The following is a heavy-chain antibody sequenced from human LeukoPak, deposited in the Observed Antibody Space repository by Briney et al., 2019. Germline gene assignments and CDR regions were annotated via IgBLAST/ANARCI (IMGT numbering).Heavy chain of an antibody. CDR2: IYITGST. Sequence: PSETLSLTCTVSGGSISSYYWSWGRHRPRKGLEWIGYIYITGSTYYTPSLTSRLTISEDTSKTQFSLKLSSVTAADTAVYYCASSPLAYCGGDCFYYFDYWGQGTLVTVSS. CDR1: GGSISSYY. V-gene: IGHV4-4*09. CDR3: ASSPLAYCGGDCFYYFDY. D-gene: IGHD2-21*02. J-gene: IGHJ4*02.